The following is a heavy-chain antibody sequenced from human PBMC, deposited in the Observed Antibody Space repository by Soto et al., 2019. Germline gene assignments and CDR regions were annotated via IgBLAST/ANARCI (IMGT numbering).Heavy chain of an antibody. D-gene: IGHD2-2*01. CDR2: INPQTGGT. J-gene: IGHJ6*02. Sequence: ASVKVSCKASGYTFTGYYIHWVREAPGQGLEWMGWINPQTGGTSYAQKFQGRVTLSRDTSINTAYLELSGLTFDDAAVYFCARERYQVISDGMDVWGQGTTVTVSS. CDR1: GYTFTGYY. V-gene: IGHV1-2*02. CDR3: ARERYQVISDGMDV.